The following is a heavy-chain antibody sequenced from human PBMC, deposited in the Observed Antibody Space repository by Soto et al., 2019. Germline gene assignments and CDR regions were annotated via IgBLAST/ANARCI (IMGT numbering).Heavy chain of an antibody. CDR2: ISYDGSNK. J-gene: IGHJ4*02. D-gene: IGHD6-19*01. CDR1: GFTFSSYG. CDR3: AKESYRYSSGWYLFDY. V-gene: IGHV3-30*18. Sequence: QVQLVESGGGVVQPGRSLRLSCAASGFTFSSYGMHWVRQAPGKGLEWVAVISYDGSNKYYADSVKGRFTISRDNSKNTLYLQMNRLRAEDTAVYYCAKESYRYSSGWYLFDYWGQGTLVTVSS.